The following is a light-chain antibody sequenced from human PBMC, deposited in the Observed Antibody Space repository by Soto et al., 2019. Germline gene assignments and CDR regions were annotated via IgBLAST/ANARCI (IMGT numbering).Light chain of an antibody. V-gene: IGKV3-15*01. CDR2: GAS. CDR1: QSVSNN. CDR3: HQYNNWPPWT. Sequence: EIVLTQSPGTLSLSPGESATLSCRASQSVSNNYLAWYQQKPGQAPRLLTYGASTRATGIPARFSGSGSGTEFTLTISSLQSEDLAVYYCHQYNNWPPWTVGQGTKVDIK. J-gene: IGKJ1*01.